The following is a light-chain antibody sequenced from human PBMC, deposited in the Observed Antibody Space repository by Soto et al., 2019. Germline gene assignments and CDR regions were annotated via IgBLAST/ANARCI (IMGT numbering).Light chain of an antibody. V-gene: IGLV2-14*01. CDR2: EVT. J-gene: IGLJ1*01. CDR1: SSDVGDYDY. Sequence: QSVLTQPASVSGSPGQSITISCTGSSSDVGDYDYVSWYQQHPDKAPKLIIYEVTNRPSGVSNRFSGSKSGNTASLSISGLQAEDEADYYCSSYTSSSSYVFGTGTKVTVL. CDR3: SSYTSSSSYV.